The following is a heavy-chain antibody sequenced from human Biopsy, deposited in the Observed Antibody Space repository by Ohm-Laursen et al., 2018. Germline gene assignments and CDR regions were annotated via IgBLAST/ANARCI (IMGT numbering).Heavy chain of an antibody. Sequence: SVKVSCKASGGTFSSYATSWVRQAPGQGLEWMGRIIPTFDTPTYAPDFQGKVTFTADKSTGTAHLDLSRLRSEDTAINYCEGGAAKGNPYDLWGQGTLVTVSS. V-gene: IGHV1-69*06. CDR3: EGGAAKGNPYDL. J-gene: IGHJ5*02. D-gene: IGHD3-10*01. CDR2: IIPTFDTP. CDR1: GGTFSSYA.